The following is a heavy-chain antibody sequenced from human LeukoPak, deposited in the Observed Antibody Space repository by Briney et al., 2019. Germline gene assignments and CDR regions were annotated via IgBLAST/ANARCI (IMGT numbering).Heavy chain of an antibody. CDR2: INDSGMT. CDR1: DDSISNNRSF. CDR3: ASPFRRKPYYYDSSGYDY. Sequence: SETLSLTCTMSDDSISNNRSFWAWIRQPPGKGLEWIGSINDSGMTYSHPSLKSRVTISVDTSKNQFSLKLSALTAADTAVYYCASPFRRKPYYYDSSGYDYWGQGTLVTVSS. D-gene: IGHD3-22*01. J-gene: IGHJ4*02. V-gene: IGHV4-39*07.